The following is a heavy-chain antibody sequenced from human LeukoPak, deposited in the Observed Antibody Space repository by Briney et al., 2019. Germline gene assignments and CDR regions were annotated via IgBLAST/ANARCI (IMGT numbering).Heavy chain of an antibody. V-gene: IGHV3-7*01. J-gene: IGHJ6*02. Sequence: GGSLRLSCAASGFTFSSYWMSWVRQAPGKGLEWVANIKQDGSEKYYVDSVKGRFTISRDNAKNSLYLQMNSLRAEDTAVYYCTRGIVGATKRNYYYGMDAWGQGTTVTVSS. CDR1: GFTFSSYW. D-gene: IGHD1-26*01. CDR2: IKQDGSEK. CDR3: TRGIVGATKRNYYYGMDA.